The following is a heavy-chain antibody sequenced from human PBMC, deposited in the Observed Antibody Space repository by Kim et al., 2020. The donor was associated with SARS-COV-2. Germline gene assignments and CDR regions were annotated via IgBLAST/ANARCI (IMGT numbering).Heavy chain of an antibody. CDR2: IKQDGSEN. J-gene: IGHJ6*02. D-gene: IGHD6-13*01. CDR1: GFTFSSYW. Sequence: GGSLRLSCAASGFTFSSYWMSWVRQAPGKGLEWVANIKQDGSENYYVDSVKGRFTISRDNAKNSLYLQMNSLRAEDTAVYYGARDDSSSWYPLYGMDVWGQGTTVTVSS. CDR3: ARDDSSSWYPLYGMDV. V-gene: IGHV3-7*03.